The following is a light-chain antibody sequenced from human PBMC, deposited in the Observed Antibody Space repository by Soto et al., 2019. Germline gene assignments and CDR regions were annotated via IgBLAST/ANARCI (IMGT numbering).Light chain of an antibody. CDR1: SSDVGGYNY. CDR2: DVS. CDR3: CSYAGSYFHVV. J-gene: IGLJ2*01. Sequence: QSALTQPRSVSGSPGQSATISCTGTSSDVGGYNYVSWYQQHPGKAPKVMIYDVSKRPSGVPDRFSGSKSGNTASLTISGLQAEDEADYYCCSYAGSYFHVVFGGGTKVTVL. V-gene: IGLV2-11*01.